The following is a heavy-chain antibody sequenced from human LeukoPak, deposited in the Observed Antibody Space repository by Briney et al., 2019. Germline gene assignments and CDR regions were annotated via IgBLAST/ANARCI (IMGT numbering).Heavy chain of an antibody. Sequence: SETLSLTCTVSGGSISSYYWSWIRQPAGKGLEWIGRIYTSGSTNYNPSPKSRVTMSVDTSKNQFSLKLSSVTAADTAVYYCARVWRYCSGGSCYSHDYWGQGTLVTVSS. D-gene: IGHD2-15*01. CDR2: IYTSGST. V-gene: IGHV4-4*07. CDR3: ARVWRYCSGGSCYSHDY. J-gene: IGHJ4*02. CDR1: GGSISSYY.